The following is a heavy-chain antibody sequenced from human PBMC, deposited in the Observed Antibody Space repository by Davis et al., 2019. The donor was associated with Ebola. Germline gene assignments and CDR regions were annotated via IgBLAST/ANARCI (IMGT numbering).Heavy chain of an antibody. V-gene: IGHV1-69*04. Sequence: SVKVSCKASGGTFSSYAISWVRQAPGQGLEWMGRIIPILGIANYAQKFQGRVTITADKSTSTAYMELSSLRSEDTAVYYCARDAQYQLIDYGDVRGYYYYGMDVWGQGTTVTVSS. CDR2: IIPILGIA. CDR3: ARDAQYQLIDYGDVRGYYYYGMDV. CDR1: GGTFSSYA. D-gene: IGHD4-17*01. J-gene: IGHJ6*02.